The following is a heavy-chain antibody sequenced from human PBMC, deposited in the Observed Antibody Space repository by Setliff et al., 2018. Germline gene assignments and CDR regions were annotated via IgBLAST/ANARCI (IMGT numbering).Heavy chain of an antibody. CDR1: GGSFSTYY. Sequence: PSETLSLTCAVYGGSFSTYYWNWIRQPPGKGLEWIGEINHSGSTNYNPSLKSRVTISVDTSKNQFSLKLRSVTAADTAVYYCARGFDVCGGGACYTDGPYYFDYWGLGTLVTVSS. J-gene: IGHJ4*02. V-gene: IGHV4-34*01. D-gene: IGHD2-21*02. CDR3: ARGFDVCGGGACYTDGPYYFDY. CDR2: INHSGST.